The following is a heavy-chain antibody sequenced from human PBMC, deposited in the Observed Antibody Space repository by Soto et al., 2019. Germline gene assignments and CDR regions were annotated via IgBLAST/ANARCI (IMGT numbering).Heavy chain of an antibody. J-gene: IGHJ4*02. CDR2: GG. D-gene: IGHD6-13*01. CDR3: TLRQDSSRGPIY. CDR1: GFSLSTSGRT. V-gene: IGHV2-5*01. Sequence: QITLKESGPKLVKPTETLTLTCSVSGFSLSTSGRTLGWIRQPPGKAPEWLALGGQYSPSLQSRVTFTKDTSKNQGVLTLTDMAPADTATYYCTLRQDSSRGPIYWGQGIPVTVSS.